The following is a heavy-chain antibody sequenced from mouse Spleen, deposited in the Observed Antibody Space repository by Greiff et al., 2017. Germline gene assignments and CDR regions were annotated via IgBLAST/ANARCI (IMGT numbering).Heavy chain of an antibody. CDR1: GYTFTSYW. D-gene: IGHD1-1*01. J-gene: IGHJ4*01. Sequence: QVQLQQPGAELVKPGASVKMSCKASGYTFTSYWITWVKQRPGQGLEWIGDIYPGSGSTNYNEKFKSKATLTVDTSSSTAYMQLSSLTSEDSAVYYCARPLYYGSSPYAMDYWGQGTSVTVSS. CDR2: IYPGSGST. CDR3: ARPLYYGSSPYAMDY. V-gene: IGHV1-55*01.